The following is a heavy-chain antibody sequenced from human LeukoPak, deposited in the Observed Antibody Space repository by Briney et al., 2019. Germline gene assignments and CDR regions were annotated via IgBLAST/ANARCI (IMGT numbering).Heavy chain of an antibody. J-gene: IGHJ3*02. CDR1: GGSISSGAYY. V-gene: IGHV4-31*03. CDR2: IYHSGST. D-gene: IGHD3-22*01. CDR3: ARARDYYDSSGRRDAFDI. Sequence: SETLSLTCTVSGGSISSGAYYWSWIRQHPGKGLEWIGFIYHSGSTYYNPPLKSRLTISVEMSKNQLSLKLSSVTAADTAVYYCARARDYYDSSGRRDAFDIWGQGTMVTVSS.